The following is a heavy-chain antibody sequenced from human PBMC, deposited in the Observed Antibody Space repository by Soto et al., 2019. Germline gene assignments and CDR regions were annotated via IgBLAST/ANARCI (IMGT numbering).Heavy chain of an antibody. V-gene: IGHV4-39*01. CDR3: ARYITGGSYSPLPDY. CDR2: IYYSGST. D-gene: IGHD1-26*01. J-gene: IGHJ4*02. CDR1: GGSISSSNYY. Sequence: SETLSLTCTVSGGSISSSNYYWGWIRQPPGKGLEWIGSIYYSGSTYYNPSLKSRVTISVDTSKNQFSLKLSSVTAADTAVYYCARYITGGSYSPLPDYWGQGTLVTVSS.